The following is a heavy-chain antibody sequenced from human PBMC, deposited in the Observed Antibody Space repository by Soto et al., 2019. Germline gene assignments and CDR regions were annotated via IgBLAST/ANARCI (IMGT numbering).Heavy chain of an antibody. D-gene: IGHD6-19*01. Sequence: QTGGSLRLSCAVSGFTLTTYSMNWVRQAPGKGLEWISFINKNGFTIYYADSVKGRFTISRDYAKNSLYLQMDSLRHEDTAVYYCARGAVTCTSLSDYWGLGTLVTVSS. CDR1: GFTLTTYS. CDR2: INKNGFTI. CDR3: ARGAVTCTSLSDY. J-gene: IGHJ4*02. V-gene: IGHV3-48*02.